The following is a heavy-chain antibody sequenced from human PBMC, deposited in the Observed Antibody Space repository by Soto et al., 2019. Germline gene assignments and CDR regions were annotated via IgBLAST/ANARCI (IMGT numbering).Heavy chain of an antibody. CDR1: GGTFSSYS. J-gene: IGHJ2*01. D-gene: IGHD3-16*01. CDR2: IIPIFGTA. Sequence: QVQLVQSGAEVKKPGSSVKVSCKASGGTFSSYSINWVRQAPEQGLEWMGGIIPIFGTANSAQKFQGRVTLTADESTSTAHMELNSLRNEDTAVYYCARPFQSWPGGWYFDLWGRGTLVTVSS. CDR3: ARPFQSWPGGWYFDL. V-gene: IGHV1-69*01.